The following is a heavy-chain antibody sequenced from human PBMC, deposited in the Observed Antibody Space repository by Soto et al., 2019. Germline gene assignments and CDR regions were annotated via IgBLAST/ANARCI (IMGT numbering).Heavy chain of an antibody. D-gene: IGHD1-1*01. CDR2: IYYSGST. CDR3: ARIGGRYDSRHDVELD. Sequence: SETLSLTCTVSVGSISSGDYFWGWILHPPGKGLEWIGYIYYSGSTYYNPCLKSRVTISVDTSKNQFSLKLRSVAASDTAVYYCARIGGRYDSRHDVELDWGQGTLVIVS. V-gene: IGHV4-30-4*01. CDR1: VGSISSGDYF. J-gene: IGHJ4*02.